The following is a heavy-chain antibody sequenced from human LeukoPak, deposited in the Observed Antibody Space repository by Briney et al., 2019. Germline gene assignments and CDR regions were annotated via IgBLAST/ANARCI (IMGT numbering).Heavy chain of an antibody. CDR3: AKTGSGTFGY. CDR2: ISSSSSYI. CDR1: GFTFSSYS. J-gene: IGHJ4*02. D-gene: IGHD2/OR15-2a*01. V-gene: IGHV3-21*04. Sequence: PGGSLRLSCAASGFTFSSYSMNWVRQAPGKGLEWVSSISSSSSYIYYADSVKGRFTISRDNAKNTLYLQMNSLRAEDTAVYYCAKTGSGTFGYWGQGTLVTVSS.